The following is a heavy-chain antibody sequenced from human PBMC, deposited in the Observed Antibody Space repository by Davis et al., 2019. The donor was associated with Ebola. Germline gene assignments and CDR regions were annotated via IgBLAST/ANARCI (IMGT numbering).Heavy chain of an antibody. D-gene: IGHD2-2*01. Sequence: ASVKVSCKASGYTFTGYYMHWVRQAPGQGLEWMGWINPNSGGTNYAQKFQGWVTMTRDTSISTAYMELSRLRSDDTAVYYCARDLLHTRDSYYYYGMDVWGQGTTVTVSS. CDR3: ARDLLHTRDSYYYYGMDV. CDR2: INPNSGGT. V-gene: IGHV1-2*04. J-gene: IGHJ6*02. CDR1: GYTFTGYY.